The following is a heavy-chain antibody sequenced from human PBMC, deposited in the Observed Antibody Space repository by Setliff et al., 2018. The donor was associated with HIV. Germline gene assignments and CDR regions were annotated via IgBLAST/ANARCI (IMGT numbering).Heavy chain of an antibody. V-gene: IGHV4-59*11. Sequence: NPSETLSLTCTVSGDSISSHYWSWIRQPPGKGLEWIGYIFYSGSTNYNPSLKSRITISVDTSKNQFSLKLSSPTAADTAVYYCARAPNWGTYFDYWGQGTLVTVS. J-gene: IGHJ4*02. CDR2: IFYSGST. D-gene: IGHD7-27*01. CDR1: GDSISSHY. CDR3: ARAPNWGTYFDY.